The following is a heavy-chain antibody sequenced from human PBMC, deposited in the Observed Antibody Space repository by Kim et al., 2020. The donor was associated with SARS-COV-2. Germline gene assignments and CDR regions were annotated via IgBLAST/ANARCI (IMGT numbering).Heavy chain of an antibody. CDR2: IGTAGDT. J-gene: IGHJ3*02. CDR1: GFTFSSYD. CDR3: ARASHLDAFDI. Sequence: GGSLRLSCAASGFTFSSYDMHWVRQATGKGLEWVSAIGTAGDTYYPGSVKGRFTISRENAKNSLYLQMNSLRAGDTAVYYCARASHLDAFDICGQGTMVTVSS. V-gene: IGHV3-13*01.